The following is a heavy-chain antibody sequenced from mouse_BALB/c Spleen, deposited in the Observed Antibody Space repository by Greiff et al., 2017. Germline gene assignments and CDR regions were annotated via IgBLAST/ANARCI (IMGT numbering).Heavy chain of an antibody. J-gene: IGHJ4*01. CDR1: GYTFTDYV. Sequence: QVQLQQSGPELVKPGASVKMSCKASGYTFTDYVISWVKQRTGQGLEWIGEIYPGSGSTYYNEKFKGKATLTADKSSNTAYMQLSSLTSEDSAVYFCAKGFTTATGYAMDYWGQGTSVTVSS. CDR3: AKGFTTATGYAMDY. D-gene: IGHD1-2*01. V-gene: IGHV1-77*01. CDR2: IYPGSGST.